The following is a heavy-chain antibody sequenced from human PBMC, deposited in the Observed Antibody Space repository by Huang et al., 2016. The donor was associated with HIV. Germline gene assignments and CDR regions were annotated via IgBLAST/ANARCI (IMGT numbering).Heavy chain of an antibody. D-gene: IGHD6-19*01. Sequence: QVQLVQSGADVKKPGASVKVSCKASGYTFSDFYIHWVRQAPGQGLEWMGWINPNSGDTKYAQKVQGRVTMTRDTSISTAYMELATLTSNDTAVYYCARDFAVTSGWYIVGSDYWGQGTLLTVSS. V-gene: IGHV1-2*02. J-gene: IGHJ4*02. CDR1: GYTFSDFY. CDR2: INPNSGDT. CDR3: ARDFAVTSGWYIVGSDY.